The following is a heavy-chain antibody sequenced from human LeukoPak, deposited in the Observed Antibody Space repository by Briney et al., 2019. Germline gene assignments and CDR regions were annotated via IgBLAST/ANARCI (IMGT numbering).Heavy chain of an antibody. J-gene: IGHJ5*02. CDR1: GGSISSSSYY. CDR3: ARVRAVAVNWFDP. V-gene: IGHV4-39*07. D-gene: IGHD6-19*01. Sequence: SETLSLTCTVSGGSISSSSYYWGWIRQPPGKGLEWIGSIYYSGSTYYNPSLKSRVTISVDTSKNQFSLKLSSVTAADTAVYYCARVRAVAVNWFDPWGQGTLVTVSS. CDR2: IYYSGST.